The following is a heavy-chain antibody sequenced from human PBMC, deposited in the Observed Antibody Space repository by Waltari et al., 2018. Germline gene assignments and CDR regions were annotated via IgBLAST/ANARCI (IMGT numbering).Heavy chain of an antibody. V-gene: IGHV4-39*01. CDR3: ARMFGLEYSSSWYLKGAFDI. CDR1: GGSISSSSYY. CDR2: IYYSGRT. Sequence: QLQLQESGPGLVKPSETLSLTCTVSGGSISSSSYYWGWIRQPPGQGLEWIGSIYYSGRTYYTPSLKSRVTISVDTSKNQFSRKLSSVTAADTAVYYCARMFGLEYSSSWYLKGAFDIWGQGTMVTVSS. D-gene: IGHD6-13*01. J-gene: IGHJ3*02.